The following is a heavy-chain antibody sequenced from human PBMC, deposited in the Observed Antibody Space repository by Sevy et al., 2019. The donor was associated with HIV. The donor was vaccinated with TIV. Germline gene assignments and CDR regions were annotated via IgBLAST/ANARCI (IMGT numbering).Heavy chain of an antibody. CDR3: AREGLTTVVTPWAGKKGPFDY. D-gene: IGHD4-17*01. V-gene: IGHV1-69*06. CDR2: IIPIFGTA. J-gene: IGHJ4*02. Sequence: ASVKVSCKASGGTFSSYAISWVRQAPGQGLEWMGGIIPIFGTANYAQKFQGRVTITADKSTSTAYMELSSLTSEDTAVYYCAREGLTTVVTPWAGKKGPFDYWGQGTLVTVSS. CDR1: GGTFSSYA.